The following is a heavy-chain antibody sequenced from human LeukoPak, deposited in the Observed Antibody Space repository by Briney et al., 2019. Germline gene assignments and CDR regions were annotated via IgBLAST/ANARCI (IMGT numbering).Heavy chain of an antibody. Sequence: SETLSLTCTVSGGSISSYYWSWIRQPPGKGLEWIGYIYYSGSTNYNPSLKSRVTISVDTSKNQFSLKLSSVTAADAAVYYCAGGYSSAWYPYWGQGTLVTVSS. V-gene: IGHV4-59*01. D-gene: IGHD6-19*01. CDR2: IYYSGST. CDR3: AGGYSSAWYPY. CDR1: GGSISSYY. J-gene: IGHJ4*02.